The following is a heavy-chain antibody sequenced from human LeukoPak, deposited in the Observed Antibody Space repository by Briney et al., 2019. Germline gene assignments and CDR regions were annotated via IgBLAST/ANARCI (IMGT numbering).Heavy chain of an antibody. V-gene: IGHV4-59*01. Sequence: SETLSLTCTVSGGSISNKYWSWIRQPPGKGLEWIGYIYYSGSTNYNPSLKSRVTILVDTSKNQFSLKLSSVTAADTAVYYCAKDKPQFKAAPRFADYWGQGTLVTVSS. CDR3: AKDKPQFKAAPRFADY. CDR2: IYYSGST. CDR1: GGSISNKY. D-gene: IGHD2-15*01. J-gene: IGHJ4*02.